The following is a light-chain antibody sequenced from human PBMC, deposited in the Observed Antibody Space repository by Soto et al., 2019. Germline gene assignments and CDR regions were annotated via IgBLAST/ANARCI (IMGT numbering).Light chain of an antibody. CDR3: QQRSMYPLT. J-gene: IGKJ4*01. V-gene: IGKV3D-20*02. CDR2: GTS. CDR1: QSLSSIN. Sequence: LTLSLATPSLSSLARDTLSCTAAQSLSSINLAWFQQKPGQAPRLLIYGTSSRDTGIPERFSGSGSGTDFTLTISSLEPEDFAFYYCQQRSMYPLTFGGGTKVDIK.